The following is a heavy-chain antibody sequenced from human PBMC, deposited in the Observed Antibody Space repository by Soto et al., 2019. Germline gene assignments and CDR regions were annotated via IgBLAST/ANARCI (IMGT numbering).Heavy chain of an antibody. J-gene: IGHJ5*02. CDR2: IFHSGST. D-gene: IGHD2-15*01. CDR1: GDSISNGGFY. V-gene: IGHV4-31*03. CDR3: ARGGIAGHGFDP. Sequence: QVQLQESGPGLVKPSQTLSLTCTVFGDSISNGGFYYSWLRPHPGQGREWVGYIFHSGSTLSNPSLRSRVTLSADTSKNQLFLKLTSVTAADTAVYYCARGGIAGHGFDPWGQGTLVTVSA.